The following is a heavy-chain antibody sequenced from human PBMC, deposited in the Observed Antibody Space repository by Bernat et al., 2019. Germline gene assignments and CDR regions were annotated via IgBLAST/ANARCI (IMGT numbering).Heavy chain of an antibody. CDR2: IKADGSEK. D-gene: IGHD6-19*01. J-gene: IGHJ4*02. CDR1: GFIFSSW. Sequence: EVQLVESGGGLVQPGGSLRLSCAASGFIFSSWMNWVRQAPGKGLEWVANIKADGSEKYYSDSVKGRFTISRDNAKDSLFLQMDSVGDEDTALYYWVRGSCWEFDHWCQGTLVTVSS. V-gene: IGHV3-7*03. CDR3: VRGSCWEFDH.